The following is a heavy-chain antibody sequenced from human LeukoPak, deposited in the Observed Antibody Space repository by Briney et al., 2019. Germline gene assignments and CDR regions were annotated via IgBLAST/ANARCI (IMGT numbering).Heavy chain of an antibody. CDR3: ARGLKVWHIVVVTAINYWYFDL. D-gene: IGHD2-21*02. CDR2: INHSGST. CDR1: GGSFTGYY. Sequence: TSETLSLTCAVDGGSFTGYYWSWVRQPPWEGLEWIGEINHSGSTNYNPSLKSRVTISVDTSKNQFSLKLSSVTAADTAVYYCARGLKVWHIVVVTAINYWYFDLWGRGTLVTVSS. V-gene: IGHV4-34*01. J-gene: IGHJ2*01.